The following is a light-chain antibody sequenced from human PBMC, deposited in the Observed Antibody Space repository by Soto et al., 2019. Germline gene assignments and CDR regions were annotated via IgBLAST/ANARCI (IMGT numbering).Light chain of an antibody. Sequence: DIQMTQSPSSLSAPVGDRVTITCRASQSIDKYLNWYQQKPGKDPHLLMYTSSSLQSGVPSRFSVSGSGTDFTLTITGLLPEDFATYFGQQSYSTPFSSGQGTRLEIK. CDR3: QQSYSTPFS. CDR1: QSIDKY. CDR2: TSS. V-gene: IGKV1-39*01. J-gene: IGKJ5*01.